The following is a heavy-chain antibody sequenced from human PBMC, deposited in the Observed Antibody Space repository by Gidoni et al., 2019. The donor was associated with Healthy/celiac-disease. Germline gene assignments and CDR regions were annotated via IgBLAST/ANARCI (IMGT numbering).Heavy chain of an antibody. CDR1: GGSFSGYY. Sequence: QAQLQQWRAGLLKPSETLSLTCAVYGGSFSGYYWGLIRQPPGKGLEWIGEINHSGGTNYNPSLKGRVTISVDTSKNEFSLKLSSVTAADTAVYYCARVTRYYFDYWGQGTLVTVSS. CDR3: ARVTRYYFDY. J-gene: IGHJ4*02. CDR2: INHSGGT. V-gene: IGHV4-34*01.